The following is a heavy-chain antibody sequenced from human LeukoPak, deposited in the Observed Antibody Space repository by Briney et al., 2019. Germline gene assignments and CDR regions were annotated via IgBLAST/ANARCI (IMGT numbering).Heavy chain of an antibody. J-gene: IGHJ4*02. D-gene: IGHD5/OR15-5a*01. V-gene: IGHV1-2*02. Sequence: ASVKVSCKASGYTFTGYYMHWVRQAPGQGLEWMGWINPNSGGTNYAQKFQGRVTMTRDTSISTAYMELSRLRSDDTAVYYCARGVSGRSSSFDYWGQGTLVTVSS. CDR3: ARGVSGRSSSFDY. CDR2: INPNSGGT. CDR1: GYTFTGYY.